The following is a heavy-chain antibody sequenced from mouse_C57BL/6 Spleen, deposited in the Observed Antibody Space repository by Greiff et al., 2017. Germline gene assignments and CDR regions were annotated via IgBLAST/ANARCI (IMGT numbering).Heavy chain of an antibody. Sequence: EVKLVESGGGLVKPGGSLKLSCAASGFTFSDYGMHWVRQAPEKGLEWVAYISSGSSTIYYADTVKGRFTISRDNAKNTLFLQMTSLRSEDTAMYYCAREGDYYGSSPYFDYWGQGTTLTVSS. CDR2: ISSGSSTI. CDR3: AREGDYYGSSPYFDY. D-gene: IGHD1-1*01. CDR1: GFTFSDYG. V-gene: IGHV5-17*01. J-gene: IGHJ2*01.